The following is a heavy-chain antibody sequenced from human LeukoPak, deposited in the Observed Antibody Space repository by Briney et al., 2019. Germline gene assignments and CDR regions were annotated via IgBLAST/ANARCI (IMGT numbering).Heavy chain of an antibody. D-gene: IGHD6-6*01. CDR1: GFTFSNYA. V-gene: IGHV3-23*01. J-gene: IGHJ4*02. Sequence: GGSLRLSCAASGFTFSNYAMSWVRQAPGKGLEWVSSIYFSGGNTYSADSVKGRFTISRDNSRNTLYLQMNSLRAEDTAVYYCVREQGEAIVPRRFVYWGEGTLVTVSS. CDR3: VREQGEAIVPRRFVY. CDR2: IYFSGGNT.